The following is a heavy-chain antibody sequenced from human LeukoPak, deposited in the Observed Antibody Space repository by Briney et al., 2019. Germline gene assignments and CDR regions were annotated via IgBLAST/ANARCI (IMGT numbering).Heavy chain of an antibody. J-gene: IGHJ4*02. Sequence: GGSLRLSRAASGFTVSSNYMSWVRQAPGKGLEWVSVIYSGGSTYYADSVKGRFTISRDNSKNTLYLQMNSLRAEDTAVYYCASGYSSSWFVYWGQGTLVTLSS. CDR3: ASGYSSSWFVY. CDR1: GFTVSSNY. CDR2: IYSGGST. D-gene: IGHD6-6*01. V-gene: IGHV3-66*02.